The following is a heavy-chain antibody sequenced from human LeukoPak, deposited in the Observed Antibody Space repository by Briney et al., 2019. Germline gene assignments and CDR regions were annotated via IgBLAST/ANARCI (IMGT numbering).Heavy chain of an antibody. CDR2: INSGDSNT. Sequence: PGGSLRLPCAASGFTFSKHWMHWVRQAPGKGLVWVSRINSGDSNTFYADSVKGRFTISRDNAKNTVYLHMNSLRAEDTALYYCARDRQYAFDNWGQGTMVTVSS. J-gene: IGHJ3*02. V-gene: IGHV3-74*01. CDR1: GFTFSKHW. CDR3: ARDRQYAFDN.